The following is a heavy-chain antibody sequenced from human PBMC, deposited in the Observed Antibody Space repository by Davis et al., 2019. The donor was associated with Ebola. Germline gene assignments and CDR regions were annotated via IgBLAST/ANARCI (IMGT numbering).Heavy chain of an antibody. Sequence: GESLKISCAASGFTFSSYAMSWVRQAPGKGLEWVSAISGSGGSTYYADSVKGRFTISRDNSKNTLYLQMNSLRAEDTAVYYCAKVGGSYPSEDYWGQGTLVTVSS. CDR3: AKVGGSYPSEDY. J-gene: IGHJ4*02. CDR1: GFTFSSYA. V-gene: IGHV3-23*01. CDR2: ISGSGGST. D-gene: IGHD1-26*01.